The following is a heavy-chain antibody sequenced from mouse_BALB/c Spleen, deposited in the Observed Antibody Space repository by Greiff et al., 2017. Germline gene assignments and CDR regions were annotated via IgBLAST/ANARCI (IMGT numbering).Heavy chain of an antibody. V-gene: IGHV1S81*02. J-gene: IGHJ2*01. D-gene: IGHD1-1*01. CDR3: AYGSSYDY. CDR1: GYTFTSYW. CDR2: INPSNGRT. Sequence: QVQLQQSGAELVKPGASVKLSCKASGYTFTSYWMHWVKQRPGQGLEWIGEINPSNGRTNYNEKFKSKATLTVDKSSSTAYMQLSSLTSEDSAVYYCAYGSSYDYWGQGTTLTVSS.